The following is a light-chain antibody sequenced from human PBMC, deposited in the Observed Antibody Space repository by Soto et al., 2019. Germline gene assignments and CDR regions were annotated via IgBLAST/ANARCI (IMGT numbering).Light chain of an antibody. Sequence: IVMPQSPATLSVSPGERATLSCRASQSVRSNLAWYQQKPGQAPRLLIYGASTRATGIPARFSGSGSGTEFTLTISSLQSEDFAVYYCQQYGSSLLTFGGGTRLEIK. CDR1: QSVRSN. J-gene: IGKJ5*01. CDR3: QQYGSSLLT. CDR2: GAS. V-gene: IGKV3-15*01.